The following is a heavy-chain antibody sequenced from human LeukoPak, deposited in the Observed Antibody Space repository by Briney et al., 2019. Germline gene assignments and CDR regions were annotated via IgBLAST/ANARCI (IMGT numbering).Heavy chain of an antibody. J-gene: IGHJ4*02. CDR1: GFTFSSYD. D-gene: IGHD5-18*01. CDR2: IGSAGDT. V-gene: IGHV3-13*04. Sequence: GGSLRLSCAASGFTFSSYDMHWVRQVTGKGLEWVSRIGSAGDTYYPGSVKGRFTISRENAKNSLYLQMNSLRVGDTAVYYCARTSGGYNYGRGGYYFDSWGQGTLVTVSS. CDR3: ARTSGGYNYGRGGYYFDS.